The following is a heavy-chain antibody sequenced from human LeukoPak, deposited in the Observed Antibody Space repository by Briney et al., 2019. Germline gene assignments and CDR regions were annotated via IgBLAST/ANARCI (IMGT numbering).Heavy chain of an antibody. CDR1: GFTFGDYV. CDR2: ISGDGGST. D-gene: IGHD6-6*01. V-gene: IGHV3-43*02. Sequence: PGGSLRLSCAASGFTFGDYVMHWVRQAPGKGLEWVSLISGDGGSTYYADSVKGRFTISRDNSKNSLYLQMNSLRTEDTALYYCAKDPWGQLAHPGDYWGQGTLVTVSS. CDR3: AKDPWGQLAHPGDY. J-gene: IGHJ4*02.